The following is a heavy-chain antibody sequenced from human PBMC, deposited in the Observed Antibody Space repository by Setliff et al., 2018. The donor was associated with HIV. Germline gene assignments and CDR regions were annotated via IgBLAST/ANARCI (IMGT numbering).Heavy chain of an antibody. V-gene: IGHV4-39*07. CDR1: GDSISFNNIY. Sequence: SETLSLTCTVSGDSISFNNIYWSWIRQPPGKGLEWIGWIGYIYKGGSTYYNPSLKSRVTMSEDTSKNQFSLKLGSVTAADTAVYYCAREWSYGAFDTFDVWGQGTMVTVSS. D-gene: IGHD5-18*01. CDR3: AREWSYGAFDTFDV. CDR2: GYIYKGGST. J-gene: IGHJ3*01.